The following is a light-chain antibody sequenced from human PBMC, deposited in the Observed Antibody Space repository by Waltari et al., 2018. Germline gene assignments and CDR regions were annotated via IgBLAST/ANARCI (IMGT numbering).Light chain of an antibody. J-gene: IGLJ1*01. CDR2: EVN. Sequence: QSALTQPASVSGTPGQSITISCPGTTSDVGNYDLVPWYQQHPGKAPKLLICEVNKRPSGVSSRFSGSKSGNTASLTISGLQAEDEADYYCCSYAGRGTYVFGSGTKVTVL. CDR3: CSYAGRGTYV. CDR1: TSDVGNYDL. V-gene: IGLV2-23*02.